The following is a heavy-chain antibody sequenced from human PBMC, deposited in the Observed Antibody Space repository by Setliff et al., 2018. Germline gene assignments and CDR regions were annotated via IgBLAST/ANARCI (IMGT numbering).Heavy chain of an antibody. V-gene: IGHV4-34*12. D-gene: IGHD6-19*01. CDR2: IIHSGST. Sequence: SETLSLTCAVYGGSFSGYYWSWTRQPPGKRLEWIGEIIHSGSTNYNPSLKSRVTISMDTSKNQFSLKVSSVTAADMAVYYCAREQWLDPPGYYYMDVWGKGTTVTVSS. CDR3: AREQWLDPPGYYYMDV. CDR1: GGSFSGYY. J-gene: IGHJ6*03.